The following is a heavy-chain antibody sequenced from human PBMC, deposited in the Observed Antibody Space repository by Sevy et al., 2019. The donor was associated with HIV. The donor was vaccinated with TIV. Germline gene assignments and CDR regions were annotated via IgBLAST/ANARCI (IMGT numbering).Heavy chain of an antibody. CDR2: IRYDGSNK. CDR3: AKEQVMVVDYYSMDV. D-gene: IGHD2-8*02. J-gene: IGHJ6*02. Sequence: GGSLRLSCAASGFTFSNYGMHWVRQAPGKGLEWVAFIRYDGSNKNNADSVKGRFTISRDNSKNTLYLQMNSLGPEETAVYYCAKEQVMVVDYYSMDVWGQGTTVTVSS. CDR1: GFTFSNYG. V-gene: IGHV3-30*02.